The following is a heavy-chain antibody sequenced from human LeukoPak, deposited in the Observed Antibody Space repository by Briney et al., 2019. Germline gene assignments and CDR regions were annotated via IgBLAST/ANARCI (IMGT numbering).Heavy chain of an antibody. V-gene: IGHV3-48*02. D-gene: IGHD3-22*01. J-gene: IGHJ1*01. CDR2: ISSSSSTI. CDR3: AKDSDYYHSSGYYYAYFQH. CDR1: GXTFSTYS. Sequence: PGGSLRLSCAVSGXTFSTYSMNWVRQAPGKGLEWVSYISSSSSTIYYADSVKGRFTISRDNAKNSLYLQMNSLRDADTAVYYCAKDSDYYHSSGYYYAYFQHWGQGTLVTVSS.